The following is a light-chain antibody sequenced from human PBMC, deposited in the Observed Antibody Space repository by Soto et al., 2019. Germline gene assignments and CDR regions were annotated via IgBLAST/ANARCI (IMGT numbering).Light chain of an antibody. J-gene: IGKJ2*01. CDR1: QSVHSTY. CDR3: QQYGSSPVT. Sequence: ETVLTQSPGTLSLSPGEIATLSCSASQSVHSTYLDWYHQKPFQAPRLLIYGASNWVTGIPARFSGGGSVTDFSLNISTLETADFAVYYCQQYGSSPVTFGQGTKLEIK. CDR2: GAS. V-gene: IGKV3-20*01.